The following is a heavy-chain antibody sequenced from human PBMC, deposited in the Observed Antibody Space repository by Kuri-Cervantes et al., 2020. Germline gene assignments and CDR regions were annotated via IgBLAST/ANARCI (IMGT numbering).Heavy chain of an antibody. J-gene: IGHJ4*02. CDR3: ARGRRYSYGPHGYYDLYYFDY. CDR2: IRTYNGNT. CDR1: GGIFSSYA. D-gene: IGHD5-18*01. V-gene: IGHV1-18*01. Sequence: ASVKVSCKASGGIFSSYAITWVRQAPGQGLEWLGNIRTYNGNTNYAEEFQGRVTMTTDTSTSTAYMEMRGLRSDDTAVYYCARGRRYSYGPHGYYDLYYFDYWGQGTLVTVSS.